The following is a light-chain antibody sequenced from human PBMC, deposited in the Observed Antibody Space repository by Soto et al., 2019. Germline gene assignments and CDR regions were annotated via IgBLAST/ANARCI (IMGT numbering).Light chain of an antibody. CDR3: AAWDDSLSGVV. V-gene: IGLV1-44*01. CDR2: SDD. CDR1: SSNVGSNT. J-gene: IGLJ3*02. Sequence: QPVLTQPPSASGTPGQRVTISCSGSSSNVGSNTVSWYQQLPGTAPKVLIYSDDQRPSGVPDRFSGSRSGSSASLAISGLQSGDEADYYCAAWDDSLSGVVFGGGTKLTVL.